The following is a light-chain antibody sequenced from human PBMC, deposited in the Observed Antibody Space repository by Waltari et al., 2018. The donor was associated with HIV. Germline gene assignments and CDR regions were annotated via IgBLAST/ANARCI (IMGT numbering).Light chain of an antibody. CDR2: WAS. CDR1: QSLLYRSSNKNY. V-gene: IGKV4-1*01. J-gene: IGKJ3*01. Sequence: DIVMTQSPDSLAVSLGERATIHCKSSQSLLYRSSNKNYLTWYQQRPGQPPRLLIYWASTRESGVPDRFSGTGSGTDFTLTISSLQAEDVAVYYCHQYYTTPFTFGPGTKVDIK. CDR3: HQYYTTPFT.